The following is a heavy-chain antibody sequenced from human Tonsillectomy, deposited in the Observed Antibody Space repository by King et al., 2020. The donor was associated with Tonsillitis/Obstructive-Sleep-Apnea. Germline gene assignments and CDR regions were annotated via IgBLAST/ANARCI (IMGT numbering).Heavy chain of an antibody. J-gene: IGHJ3*02. Sequence: QLVQSGGGVVQPGRSLRLSCAASGFTFSSYAMHWVRQAPGKGVEWVAVISYEGSNKYYADAVKGRFTISRDNSKNTLYLQMNSLRAEDTAVYYCARDNCSSTSCPSPGAFDIWGQGTMVTVSS. CDR2: ISYEGSNK. CDR1: GFTFSSYA. CDR3: ARDNCSSTSCPSPGAFDI. V-gene: IGHV3-30*01. D-gene: IGHD2-2*01.